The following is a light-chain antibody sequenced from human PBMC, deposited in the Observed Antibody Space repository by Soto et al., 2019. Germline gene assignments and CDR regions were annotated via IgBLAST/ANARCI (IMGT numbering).Light chain of an antibody. CDR1: QSVLYSSNNKNN. V-gene: IGKV4-1*01. J-gene: IGKJ1*01. CDR3: QQSYSTPPT. Sequence: DIVMTQSPDSLAVSLGERATINCKSSQSVLYSSNNKNNLVWYQQKPGQPPKLLIYWASTRESGVPDRFSGSGSGTDFTLTISSLQAEDVAVYYCQQSYSTPPTFGQGTQWKSN. CDR2: WAS.